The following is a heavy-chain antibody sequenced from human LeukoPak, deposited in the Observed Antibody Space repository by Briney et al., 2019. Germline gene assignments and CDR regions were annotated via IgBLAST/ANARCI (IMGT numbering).Heavy chain of an antibody. Sequence: GGSLRLSCAASGFTFISYAMSWGRQAPGEGLEWVSAISGSGGSTYYADSVKGRFTISRDNSKNTLYLQMNSLRAEDTAVYYCAKDWRAAAVGYGMDVWGQGTTVTVSS. CDR1: GFTFISYA. CDR3: AKDWRAAAVGYGMDV. V-gene: IGHV3-23*01. D-gene: IGHD6-13*01. J-gene: IGHJ6*02. CDR2: ISGSGGST.